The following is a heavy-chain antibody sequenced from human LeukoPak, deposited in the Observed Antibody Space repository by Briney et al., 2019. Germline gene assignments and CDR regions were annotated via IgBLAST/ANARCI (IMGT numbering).Heavy chain of an antibody. J-gene: IGHJ4*02. Sequence: GASVKVSCKASGYTFTNYAINWVRQAPGQGLEWMGWSSPYNGNTNYAHTVQGRVTMTTDTSTSTAYMGVRSLRSDDTAMYYCARAGVYCSETSCYTDYWGQGTLVTVSS. V-gene: IGHV1-18*01. CDR3: ARAGVYCSETSCYTDY. D-gene: IGHD2-2*02. CDR1: GYTFTNYA. CDR2: SSPYNGNT.